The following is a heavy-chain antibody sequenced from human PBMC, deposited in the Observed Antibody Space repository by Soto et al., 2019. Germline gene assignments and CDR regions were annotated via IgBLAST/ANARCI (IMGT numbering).Heavy chain of an antibody. V-gene: IGHV3-15*07. CDR3: TTRHFRVGATTCFARLLDY. CDR1: GFTFSNAW. Sequence: EVQLVESGGGLVKPGGSLRLSCAASGFTFSNAWMNWVRQAPGKGLEWVGRIKSKTDVGTIDYAAPVKGRFTTSRHDSKNTRYLQLNLLKTEDTAVYYCTTRHFRVGATTCFARLLDYWGQGTLVTVSS. CDR2: IKSKTDVGTI. D-gene: IGHD1-26*01. J-gene: IGHJ4*02.